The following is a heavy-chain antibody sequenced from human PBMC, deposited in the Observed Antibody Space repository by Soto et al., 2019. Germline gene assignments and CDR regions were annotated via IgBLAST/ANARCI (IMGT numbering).Heavy chain of an antibody. CDR2: IYNDGST. J-gene: IGHJ1*01. D-gene: IGHD2-21*02. Sequence: VLSLRPPCASSRFTVRIKYMSWSRQAPGKGLERVSVIYNDGSTYYADSVKGRFTISRDNSKSTLYLQMNSLRAEDTAVFFCARDLDSAWTAWLEHWAQTALVTVSS. CDR1: RFTVRIKY. CDR3: ARDLDSAWTAWLEH. V-gene: IGHV3-66*01.